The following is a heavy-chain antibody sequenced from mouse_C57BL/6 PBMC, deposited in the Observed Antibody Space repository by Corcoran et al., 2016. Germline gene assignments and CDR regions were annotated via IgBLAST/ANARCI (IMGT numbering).Heavy chain of an antibody. CDR2: INTYSGVP. Sequence: QIQLVQSGPELKKPGETVQISCKASGYTFTTYGMSWVKQAPGKGLKWMGWINTYSGVPTYADDFKGRFAFSLETSASTAYLQINNLKNEDTATYFCARDYYGSSYLAYWGQGTLVTVSA. J-gene: IGHJ3*01. CDR1: GYTFTTYG. CDR3: ARDYYGSSYLAY. D-gene: IGHD1-1*01. V-gene: IGHV9-3*01.